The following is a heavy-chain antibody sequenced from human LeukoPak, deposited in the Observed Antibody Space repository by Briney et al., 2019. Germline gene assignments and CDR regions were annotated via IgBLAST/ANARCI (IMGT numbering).Heavy chain of an antibody. J-gene: IGHJ4*02. CDR3: ARDYGGSSPFDY. CDR2: ISWNSGSI. CDR1: GFTFDDYA. Sequence: GGSLRLSCAASGFTFDDYAMHWVRQAPGKGLEWVSGISWNSGSIGYADSVKGRLTISRDNAKNSLYLQMNSLRAEDTAVYYCARDYGGSSPFDYWGQGTLVTVSS. D-gene: IGHD4-23*01. V-gene: IGHV3-9*01.